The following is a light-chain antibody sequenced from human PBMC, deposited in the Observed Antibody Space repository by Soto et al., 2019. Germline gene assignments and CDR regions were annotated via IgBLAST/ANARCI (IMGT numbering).Light chain of an antibody. CDR1: QSISDT. CDR3: QQYGSAPWT. Sequence: EIVMTQSPVTLSVSPGGRVTLSCRASQSISDTIAWYQQKPGQAPRLLIYGASSRATGIPDRFSGSGSGTDFTLTISRLEPEDFAVYYCQQYGSAPWTFGQGTRLEIK. CDR2: GAS. J-gene: IGKJ5*01. V-gene: IGKV3-20*01.